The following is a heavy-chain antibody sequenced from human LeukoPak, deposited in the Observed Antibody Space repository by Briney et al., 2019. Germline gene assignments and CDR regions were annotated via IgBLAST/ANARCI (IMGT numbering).Heavy chain of an antibody. CDR2: IYHSGST. J-gene: IGHJ4*02. CDR1: GGSISSSSYY. V-gene: IGHV4-39*01. D-gene: IGHD5-24*01. CDR3: ARGGYNPIDY. Sequence: PSETLSLTCTVSGGSISSSSYYWGWIRQPPGKGLEWIGTIYHSGSTYYNPSLKSRVTISVDTSKNQFSLKLSSVTAADTTVYYCARGGYNPIDYWGQGTLVTVSS.